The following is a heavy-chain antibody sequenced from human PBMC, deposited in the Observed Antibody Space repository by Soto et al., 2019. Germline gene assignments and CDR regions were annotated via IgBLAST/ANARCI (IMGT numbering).Heavy chain of an antibody. Sequence: SETRSLTCTVSGGSISRGGYYGSWIRQHPGKGLEWIGYIYYSGSTYYNPSLKSRVTIAVDTSKNQFSLKLYSVTAADTAVYYCARTPLLWGQGTLVTVS. J-gene: IGHJ1*01. V-gene: IGHV4-31*03. CDR3: ARTPLL. CDR2: IYYSGST. CDR1: GGSISRGGYY.